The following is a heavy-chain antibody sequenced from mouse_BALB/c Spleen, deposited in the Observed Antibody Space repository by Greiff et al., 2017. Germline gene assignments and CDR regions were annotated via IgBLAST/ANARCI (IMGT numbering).Heavy chain of an antibody. Sequence: QVQLQQPGAELVKPGTSVKMSCKASGYTFTSYWMHWVKQRPGQGLEWIGEINPSNGRTNYNEKFKSKATLTVDKSSSTAYMQLSSLTSEDSAVYYGASGGYCAMDDWGQGTSVTVSS. J-gene: IGHJ4*01. CDR1: GYTFTSYW. CDR3: ASGGYCAMDD. V-gene: IGHV1S81*02. CDR2: INPSNGRT.